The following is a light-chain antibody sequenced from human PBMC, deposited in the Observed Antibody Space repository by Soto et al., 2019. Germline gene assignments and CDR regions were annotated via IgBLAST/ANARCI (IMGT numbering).Light chain of an antibody. CDR1: QGIRND. CDR2: AAS. CDR3: LQHYFYPYT. Sequence: AIQMTQSPSSLSASVGDRVTITCRASQGIRNDLGWFQQKLGQAPKLLMYAASSPQSGVPSRFSGSGSGTDFTLTISSLQPEDVATYYCLQHYFYPYTFGQGTKLEIK. V-gene: IGKV1-6*01. J-gene: IGKJ2*01.